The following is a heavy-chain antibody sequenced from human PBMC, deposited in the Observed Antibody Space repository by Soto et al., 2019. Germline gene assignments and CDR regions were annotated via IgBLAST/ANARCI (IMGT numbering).Heavy chain of an antibody. CDR3: ARAGTTMVRGVIIRNFDY. CDR1: GGSISSYY. D-gene: IGHD3-10*01. CDR2: IYYSGST. J-gene: IGHJ4*02. Sequence: SETLSLTCTVSGGSISSYYWSWIRQPPGKGLEWIGYIYYSGSTNYNPSLKSRVNISVDTSKNQFSLKLSSVTAADTVVYYCARAGTTMVRGVIIRNFDYWGQGTLVT. V-gene: IGHV4-59*01.